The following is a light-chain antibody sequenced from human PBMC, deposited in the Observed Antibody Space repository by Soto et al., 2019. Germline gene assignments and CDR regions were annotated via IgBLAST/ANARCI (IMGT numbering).Light chain of an antibody. J-gene: IGLJ2*01. Sequence: QSVLTQPPSVSAAPGQKVTISCSGSSSNIGNNYVSWYQQLPGTAPKLLIYDSNKRPSGIPDRFSGSKSGTSATLGITGLQTGDEADYYCGTWDSSLSVGVFGGGTKRPS. CDR2: DSN. V-gene: IGLV1-51*01. CDR1: SSNIGNNY. CDR3: GTWDSSLSVGV.